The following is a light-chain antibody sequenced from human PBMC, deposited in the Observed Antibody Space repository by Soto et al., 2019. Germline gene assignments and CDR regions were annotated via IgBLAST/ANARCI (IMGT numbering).Light chain of an antibody. J-gene: IGKJ1*01. V-gene: IGKV3-11*01. CDR1: QSVSSY. CDR2: DAS. Sequence: EIVLTQSPATLSLSPGERATLSCRASQSVSSYLAWYQQKPGKAPRLLIYDASKKATGIPARFSGSGSGTDFTLTISSLEPEDFAVYYCQQYGSSPKTFGQGTKVDIK. CDR3: QQYGSSPKT.